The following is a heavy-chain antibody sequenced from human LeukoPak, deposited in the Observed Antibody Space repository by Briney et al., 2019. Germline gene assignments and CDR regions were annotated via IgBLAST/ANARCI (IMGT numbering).Heavy chain of an antibody. CDR1: GYTFTSYA. D-gene: IGHD2-2*01. Sequence: ASVKVSCKASGYTFTSYAMNWVRQAPGQGLEWMGWINTNTGNPTYAQGFTGRFVFSLDTSVSTAYLQISSLKAEDTAVYYCARGGWYQLRPGKGSGMDVWGQGTTVTVSS. J-gene: IGHJ6*02. CDR2: INTNTGNP. V-gene: IGHV7-4-1*02. CDR3: ARGGWYQLRPGKGSGMDV.